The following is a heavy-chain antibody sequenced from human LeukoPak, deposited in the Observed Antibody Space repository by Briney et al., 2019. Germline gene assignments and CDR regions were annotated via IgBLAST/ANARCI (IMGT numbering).Heavy chain of an antibody. D-gene: IGHD5-18*01. J-gene: IGHJ4*02. CDR1: GYSFTSYW. CDR3: ARTIGYGYGLDYFDY. Sequence: GESLKISCKGSGYSFTSYWIGWVRQMPGKGLEWMGIIYPGDSDTRYSPSFQGQVTISADKSISTAYLQWSSLKASDTAMYYCARTIGYGYGLDYFDYWGQGTLVTVSS. CDR2: IYPGDSDT. V-gene: IGHV5-51*01.